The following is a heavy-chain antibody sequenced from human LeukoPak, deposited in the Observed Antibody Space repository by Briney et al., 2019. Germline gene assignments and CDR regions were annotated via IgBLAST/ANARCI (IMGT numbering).Heavy chain of an antibody. Sequence: ASVKVSRKTSGYTFTVYYMHWVRQAPGQGLEWMGWINPNSGGTNYAQKFQGRVTMTRNTSISTAYMELSSLRSEDTAVCYCARGLTTVTTTYYYYMDVWGKGTTVTISS. CDR2: INPNSGGT. CDR1: GYTFTVYY. D-gene: IGHD4-17*01. V-gene: IGHV1-2*02. J-gene: IGHJ6*03. CDR3: ARGLTTVTTTYYYYMDV.